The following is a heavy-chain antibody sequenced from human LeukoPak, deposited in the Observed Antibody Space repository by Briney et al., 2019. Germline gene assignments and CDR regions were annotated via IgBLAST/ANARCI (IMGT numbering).Heavy chain of an antibody. CDR2: IYYSGST. J-gene: IGHJ6*03. V-gene: IGHV4-59*01. Sequence: SETLSLTCTVSGGSISSYYWSWIRQPPGKGLEWIGYIYYSGSTNYNPSLKSRVTISVDTSKNQFSLKLSSMTAADTAVYYCARDTLGMDVWGKGTTVTVSS. CDR1: GGSISSYY. CDR3: ARDTLGMDV.